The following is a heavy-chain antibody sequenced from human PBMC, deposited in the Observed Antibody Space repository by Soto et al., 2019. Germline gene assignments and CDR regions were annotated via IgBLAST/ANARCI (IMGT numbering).Heavy chain of an antibody. CDR2: MFNCGTT. CDR1: GGSISSYS. V-gene: IGHV4-59*01. Sequence: QVQLQESGPGLVKPSETLSLTCTVSGGSISSYSWSWIRQPPGKGLEWIGYMFNCGTTNYNPSLRSRVTLSVETSRNKFSLKLTSVTAADTAVYSCARFLGYGWFDPWGQGTLVTVSS. J-gene: IGHJ5*02. D-gene: IGHD1-1*01. CDR3: ARFLGYGWFDP.